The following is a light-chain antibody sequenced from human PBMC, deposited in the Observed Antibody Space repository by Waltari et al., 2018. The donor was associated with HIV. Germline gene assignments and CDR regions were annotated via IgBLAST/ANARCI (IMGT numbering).Light chain of an antibody. Sequence: QSVLTQPPSASGPPGQRVTISCSGSNSNIGSNTLSWFQQLPGTAPKLRIYLNNQRPAGVPDRIAGSKSGTSASLAISGLQSEDEAHYYCAAWDDSLNSRIFGGGTKLTV. CDR1: NSNIGSNT. V-gene: IGLV1-44*01. CDR3: AAWDDSLNSRI. CDR2: LNN. J-gene: IGLJ2*01.